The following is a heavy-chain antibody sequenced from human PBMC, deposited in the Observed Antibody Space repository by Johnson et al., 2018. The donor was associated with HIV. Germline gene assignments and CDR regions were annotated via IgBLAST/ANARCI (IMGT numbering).Heavy chain of an antibody. V-gene: IGHV3-30*02. J-gene: IGHJ3*02. Sequence: QVQLVESGGGVVQPGGSLRLSCAASGFTFSSYGMHWVRQAPGKGLAWVAFIRYDGSNKYYADAVKGIFTISRDNAKNSLYLQMNSLRAEDTAVYYCAKVSGYYDSLSAGWAFDIWGQGTMVTVSS. CDR2: IRYDGSNK. CDR3: AKVSGYYDSLSAGWAFDI. CDR1: GFTFSSYG. D-gene: IGHD3-22*01.